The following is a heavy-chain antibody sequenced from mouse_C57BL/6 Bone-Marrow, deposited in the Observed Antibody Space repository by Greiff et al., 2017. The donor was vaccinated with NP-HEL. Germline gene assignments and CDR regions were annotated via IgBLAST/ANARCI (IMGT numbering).Heavy chain of an antibody. CDR1: GFTFSNYW. J-gene: IGHJ3*01. CDR3: TGQGGYYDYDGFAY. CDR2: IRLKSDNYAT. Sequence: DVKLVESGGGLVQPGGSMKLSCVASGFTFSNYWMNWVRQSPEKGLEWVAQIRLKSDNYATHYAESVKGRFTISRDDSKSSVYLQMNNLRAEDTGIYYCTGQGGYYDYDGFAYWGQGTLVTVSA. D-gene: IGHD2-4*01. V-gene: IGHV6-3*01.